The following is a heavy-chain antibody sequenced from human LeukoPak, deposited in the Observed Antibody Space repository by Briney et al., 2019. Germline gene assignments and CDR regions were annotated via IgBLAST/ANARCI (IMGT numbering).Heavy chain of an antibody. CDR2: ISWNSGSI. CDR1: GFTFDDYA. Sequence: PGRSLRLSCAASGFTFDDYAMHWVRQAPGKGLEWVSGISWNSGSIGYADSVKGRFTISRDNAKNSLYLQMNSLRAEDTAVYYCAKAKDLSYYYDSSGYDYWGQGTLVTVSS. D-gene: IGHD3-22*01. J-gene: IGHJ4*02. CDR3: AKAKDLSYYYDSSGYDY. V-gene: IGHV3-9*01.